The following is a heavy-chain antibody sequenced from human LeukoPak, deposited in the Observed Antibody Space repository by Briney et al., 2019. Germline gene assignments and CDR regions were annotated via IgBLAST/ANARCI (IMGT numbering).Heavy chain of an antibody. Sequence: GGSLRLSCAVSGFTFSSYSMNWVRQAPGKGLEWVSSISSSSSYRYYADSVKGRFTISRDNAKNSLYLHMNSLRAEDTAVYYCARERGGGKYSSSWPFDYWGQGTLVTVSS. D-gene: IGHD6-13*01. CDR3: ARERGGGKYSSSWPFDY. CDR1: GFTFSSYS. V-gene: IGHV3-21*01. CDR2: ISSSSSYR. J-gene: IGHJ4*02.